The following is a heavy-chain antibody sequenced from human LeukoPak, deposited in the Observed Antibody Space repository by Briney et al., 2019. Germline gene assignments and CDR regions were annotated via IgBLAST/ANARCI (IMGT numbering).Heavy chain of an antibody. CDR1: GYTFTGYY. D-gene: IGHD3-22*01. Sequence: GASVKVSCKASGYTFTGYYMHWVRQAPGQGLEWMGWINPNSGGTNYAQKFQGRVTMTRDTSISTAYMELSRLRSDDTAVYYCPRSHYDSSGYERDYYYYMDVWGKGTTVTISS. J-gene: IGHJ6*03. V-gene: IGHV1-2*02. CDR3: PRSHYDSSGYERDYYYYMDV. CDR2: INPNSGGT.